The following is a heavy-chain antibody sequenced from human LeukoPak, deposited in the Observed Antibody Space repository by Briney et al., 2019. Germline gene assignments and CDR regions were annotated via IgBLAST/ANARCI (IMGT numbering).Heavy chain of an antibody. D-gene: IGHD3-22*01. J-gene: IGHJ5*02. Sequence: PSQTLSLTCAVSGGSISSGGYSWSWIRQPPGKGLEWIGYIYYSGSTYYNPSLKSRVTISVDTSKNQFSLKLSSVTAADTAVYYCAREYLGYYYDSSNWFDPWGQGTLVTVSS. CDR2: IYYSGST. V-gene: IGHV4-30-2*05. CDR3: AREYLGYYYDSSNWFDP. CDR1: GGSISSGGYS.